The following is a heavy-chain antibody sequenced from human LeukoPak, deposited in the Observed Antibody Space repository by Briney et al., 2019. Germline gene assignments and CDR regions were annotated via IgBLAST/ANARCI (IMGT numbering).Heavy chain of an antibody. CDR1: GVSVSGHW. V-gene: IGHV3-7*01. CDR2: IEQNGNVK. Sequence: GGSLRLSCAASGVSVSGHWMSWVRQAPGKGLEWVATIEQNGNVKYYVDSVKGRFTISRDNAKNSLYLQMNSLRAEDTAVYYCVRGDCDYRGQGTLVTVSS. J-gene: IGHJ4*02. CDR3: VRGDCDY. D-gene: IGHD2-21*01.